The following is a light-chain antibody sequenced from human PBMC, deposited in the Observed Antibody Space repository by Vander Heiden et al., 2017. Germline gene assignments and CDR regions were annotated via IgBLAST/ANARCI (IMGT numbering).Light chain of an antibody. J-gene: IGLJ1*01. CDR2: DVS. Sequence: QSALTQPASVSGSPGQSITISCTGTSRDVGAYNYVSWYQQHPGKAPKVMISDVSKRPSGVSNRFSCSKSGNTAALTISGLQAEDEADYYCSSYTSSLTRVFGSGTKVTVL. V-gene: IGLV2-14*01. CDR3: SSYTSSLTRV. CDR1: SRDVGAYNY.